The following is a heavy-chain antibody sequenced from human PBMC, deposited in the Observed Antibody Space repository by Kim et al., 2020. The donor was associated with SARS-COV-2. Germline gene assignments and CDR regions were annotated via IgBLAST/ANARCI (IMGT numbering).Heavy chain of an antibody. CDR1: GFTFGDYA. V-gene: IGHV3-49*03. CDR2: IRSKAYGGTT. D-gene: IGHD6-13*01. J-gene: IGHJ4*02. Sequence: GGSLRLSCTASGFTFGDYAMSWFRQAPGKGLEWVGFIRSKAYGGTTEYAASVKGRFTISRDDSKSIAYLQMNSLKTEDTAVYYCTRSHSSPGAPFDYWGQGTLVTVSS. CDR3: TRSHSSPGAPFDY.